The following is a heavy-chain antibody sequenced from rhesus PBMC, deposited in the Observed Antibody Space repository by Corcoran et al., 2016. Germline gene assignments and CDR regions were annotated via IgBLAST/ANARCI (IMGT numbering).Heavy chain of an antibody. Sequence: QLQLQESGPGLVKPSETLSVTCVVSGGSISSSYWSWIRQAPGKGLEWIGYIYGSGSSTNYNPSLKSRVTRSVDTSKTQLSLKLSSVTAADTAVYYCASEGAAAPFDYWGQGVVVTVSS. CDR1: GGSISSSY. CDR2: IYGSGSST. V-gene: IGHV4-169*02. CDR3: ASEGAAAPFDY. D-gene: IGHD6-25*01. J-gene: IGHJ4*01.